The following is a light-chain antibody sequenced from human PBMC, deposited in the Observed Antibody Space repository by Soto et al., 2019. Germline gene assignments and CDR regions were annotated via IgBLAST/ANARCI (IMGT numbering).Light chain of an antibody. CDR2: DAS. J-gene: IGKJ1*01. Sequence: ELVLTQSPGTLSLSPGERATLSCRASQSVSSSYLAWYQQKPGQAPSLLIYDASSRATGIPDRFSGSGSGTDFTLTISRLEPEDFAVYYCQQYGSSPRTFGQGTKVEIK. CDR3: QQYGSSPRT. V-gene: IGKV3-20*01. CDR1: QSVSSSY.